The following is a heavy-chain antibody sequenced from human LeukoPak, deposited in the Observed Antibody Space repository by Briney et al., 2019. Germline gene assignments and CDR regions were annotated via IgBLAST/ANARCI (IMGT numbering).Heavy chain of an antibody. Sequence: PGRSLRLSCAASGFTFRSHGMHWVRQAPGKGLEWVAFISYDGSNKYYADSVKGRFTISRDNSKNTLYLQMNSLRAEDTALYYCARFGYGGKVDYWGQGTLVTVSS. CDR2: ISYDGSNK. CDR3: ARFGYGGKVDY. J-gene: IGHJ4*02. CDR1: GFTFRSHG. D-gene: IGHD4-23*01. V-gene: IGHV3-30*03.